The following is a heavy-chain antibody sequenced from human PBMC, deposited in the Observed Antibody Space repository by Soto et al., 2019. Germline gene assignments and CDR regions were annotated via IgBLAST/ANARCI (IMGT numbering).Heavy chain of an antibody. CDR1: GFSFGSYA. V-gene: IGHV3-23*01. D-gene: IGHD3-3*01. CDR3: ARWSYLDY. Sequence: GGSLRLSCVASGFSFGSYALTWVRQAPGKGLEWVSTISGSDGKTFYADAVKGRFSISRDISQSALYLQMNSLRADDTAIYYCARWSYLDYWGQGTRVTVSS. CDR2: ISGSDGKT. J-gene: IGHJ4*02.